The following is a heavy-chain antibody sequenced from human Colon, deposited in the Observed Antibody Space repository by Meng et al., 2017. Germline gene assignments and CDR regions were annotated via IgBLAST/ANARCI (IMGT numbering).Heavy chain of an antibody. D-gene: IGHD3-10*01. CDR1: GFIFGDYG. CDR3: ARERGTITRVRGDVDD. J-gene: IGHJ4*01. V-gene: IGHV3-49*03. CDR2: IRARGCGGTT. Sequence: GESLKISCSASGFIFGDYGMAWFRQAPGKGLEWVGFIRARGCGGTTEYAASAKGRFFSSRDDSKSTTYLQMNSLKIEDTAFYYCARERGTITRVRGDVDDWGQGTLVTVSS.